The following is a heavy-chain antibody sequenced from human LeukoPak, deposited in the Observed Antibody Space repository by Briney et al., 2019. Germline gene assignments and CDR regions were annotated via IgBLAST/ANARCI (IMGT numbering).Heavy chain of an antibody. D-gene: IGHD2-15*01. CDR1: GYTFTSYA. CDR3: ARDPPQNRYCSGGSCNPAGDY. J-gene: IGHJ4*02. CDR2: INTNTGNP. Sequence: ASVKVSYKASGYTFTSYAMNWVRQAPGQGLEWMEWINTNTGNPTYAQGFTGRFVFSLDTSVSTAYLQISSLKAEDTAVYYCARDPPQNRYCSGGSCNPAGDYWGQGTLVTVSS. V-gene: IGHV7-4-1*02.